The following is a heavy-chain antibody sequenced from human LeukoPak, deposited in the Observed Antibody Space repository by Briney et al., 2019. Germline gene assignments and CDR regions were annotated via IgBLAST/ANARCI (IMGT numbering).Heavy chain of an antibody. J-gene: IGHJ6*02. CDR2: IIPIFGTA. CDR1: GGTFSSYA. Sequence: SVKVSCKASGGTFSSYAISWVRQAPGQGLEWMGGIIPIFGTANYAQKFQGRVTITADESTSTAYMELSSLRSEDTAVYHCARDARSRGYCSGGSCYGMDVWGQGTTVTVSS. D-gene: IGHD2-15*01. CDR3: ARDARSRGYCSGGSCYGMDV. V-gene: IGHV1-69*13.